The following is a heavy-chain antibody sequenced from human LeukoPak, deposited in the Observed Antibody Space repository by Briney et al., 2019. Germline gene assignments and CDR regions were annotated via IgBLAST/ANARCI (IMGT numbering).Heavy chain of an antibody. V-gene: IGHV1-18*01. CDR3: ARDNSYYYGSGSPHWFDY. Sequence: VASVKVSCKASGYTFTSYGISWVRQALGQGLEWMGWISAYNGNTNYAQKLQGRVTMTTDTSTSTAYMELRSLRSDDTAVYYCARDNSYYYGSGSPHWFDYWGQGTLVTVSS. J-gene: IGHJ5*01. CDR2: ISAYNGNT. CDR1: GYTFTSYG. D-gene: IGHD3-10*01.